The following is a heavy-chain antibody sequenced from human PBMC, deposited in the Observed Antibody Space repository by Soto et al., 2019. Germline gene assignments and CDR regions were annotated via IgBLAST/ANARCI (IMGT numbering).Heavy chain of an antibody. Sequence: QVQLVESGGGVVQPGRSLRLSCAASGFTFSSYGMHWVRQAPGKGLEWVAVIWYDGSNKYYADSVKGRFTISRDNSKNTLYLQMSSLRAEDTAVYYCARDRIVLMANPFADHFYYWGQGTLVTVSS. V-gene: IGHV3-33*01. D-gene: IGHD2-8*01. CDR2: IWYDGSNK. J-gene: IGHJ4*02. CDR1: GFTFSSYG. CDR3: ARDRIVLMANPFADHFYY.